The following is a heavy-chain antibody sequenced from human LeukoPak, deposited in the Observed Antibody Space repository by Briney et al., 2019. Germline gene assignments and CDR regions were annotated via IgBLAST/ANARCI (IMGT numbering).Heavy chain of an antibody. D-gene: IGHD2-2*01. CDR2: ISYDGSNK. CDR3: SSTSPYLDP. V-gene: IGHV3-30*03. CDR1: GFTFSSYG. J-gene: IGHJ5*02. Sequence: PGGSLRLSCAASGFTFSSYGMHWVRQAPGKGLEWVAVISYDGSNKYYADSVEGRLTISRDNSKNTLYLQMNSLRAEDTAVYYCSSTSPYLDPWGQGTLVTVSS.